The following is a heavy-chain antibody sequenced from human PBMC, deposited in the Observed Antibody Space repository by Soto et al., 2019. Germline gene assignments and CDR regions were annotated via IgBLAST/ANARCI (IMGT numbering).Heavy chain of an antibody. Sequence: EVQLVESGGGLVQPGGSLRLSCAASGFTFSDHYMDWVRQAPGKGLEWVGRTRNKANSYTTEYAASVKGRFTISRDDSKNSLYLQMNSLKIEDTAVYYCARETDYDYIWGSYLFDYWGQGTLVTVSS. CDR3: ARETDYDYIWGSYLFDY. V-gene: IGHV3-72*01. CDR2: TRNKANSYTT. CDR1: GFTFSDHY. D-gene: IGHD3-16*02. J-gene: IGHJ4*02.